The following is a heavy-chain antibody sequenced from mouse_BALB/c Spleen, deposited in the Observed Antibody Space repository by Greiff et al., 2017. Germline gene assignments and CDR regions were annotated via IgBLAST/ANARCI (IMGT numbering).Heavy chain of an antibody. V-gene: IGHV5-17*02. CDR1: GFTFSSFG. CDR2: ISSGSSTI. CDR3: ATEEAMDD. J-gene: IGHJ4*01. Sequence: EVMLVESGGGLVQPGGSRKLSCAASGFTFSSFGMHWVRQAPEKGLEWVAYISSGSSTIYYADTVKGRFTISRDNPKNTLFLQMTSLRSEDTAMYYCATEEAMDDWGQGTSVTVSS.